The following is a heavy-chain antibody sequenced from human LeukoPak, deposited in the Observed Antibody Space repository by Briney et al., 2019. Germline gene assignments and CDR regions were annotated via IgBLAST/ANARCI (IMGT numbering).Heavy chain of an antibody. CDR1: GGSISSSSYY. CDR2: IYYSGST. CDR3: ARHFCSSTSCYLLPFSYYYGMDV. Sequence: PSETLSLTCTVSGGSISSSSYYWGWIRQPPGKGLEWIGSIYYSGSTYYNPSLKSRVTISVDTSKNQFSLKLSSVTAADTAVYYCARHFCSSTSCYLLPFSYYYGMDVWGQGTTVTVSS. J-gene: IGHJ6*02. D-gene: IGHD2-2*01. V-gene: IGHV4-39*01.